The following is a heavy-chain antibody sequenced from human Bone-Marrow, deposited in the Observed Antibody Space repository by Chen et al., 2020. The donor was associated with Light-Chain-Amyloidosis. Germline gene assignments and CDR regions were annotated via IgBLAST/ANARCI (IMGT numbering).Heavy chain of an antibody. Sequence: EVQLVESGGGLVQPGGSLRLSCAASGFTFSSYSMNWVRQAPWKGLEWVSYISSSSSTIYYADSVKGRFTISRDNAKNSLYLQMNSLRAEDTAVYYCARGSGGATYYYGMDVWGQGTTVTVSS. V-gene: IGHV3-48*01. CDR3: ARGSGGATYYYGMDV. CDR1: GFTFSSYS. J-gene: IGHJ6*02. CDR2: ISSSSSTI. D-gene: IGHD1-26*01.